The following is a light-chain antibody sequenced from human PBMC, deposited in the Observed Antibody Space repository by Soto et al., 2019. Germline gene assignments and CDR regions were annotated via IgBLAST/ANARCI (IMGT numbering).Light chain of an antibody. Sequence: DIQMTQSPSTLSASIGDRVAITCRASDNIGPWVAWYQQKPGKAPKLLIYKASTLETGAPSRFAGSGSGTGFTLTICRLQTDDFATYYCQHYNYYSRTLGQGTKVDSK. CDR3: QHYNYYSRT. J-gene: IGKJ1*01. V-gene: IGKV1-5*03. CDR1: DNIGPW. CDR2: KAS.